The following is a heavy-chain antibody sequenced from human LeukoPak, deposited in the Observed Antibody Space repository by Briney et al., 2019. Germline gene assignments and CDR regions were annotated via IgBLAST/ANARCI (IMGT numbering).Heavy chain of an antibody. V-gene: IGHV1-18*01. D-gene: IGHD3-16*01. CDR1: GYTFISYG. CDR3: ARDFGETALPNWFGP. Sequence: ASVKVSCKASGYTFISYGISWVRQAPGQGLEWMGWISAYNGNTNYAQKFRGRVTMTTDTSTSTAYMELRSLRFDDTAVYYCARDFGETALPNWFGPWGQGTLVIVTS. J-gene: IGHJ5*02. CDR2: ISAYNGNT.